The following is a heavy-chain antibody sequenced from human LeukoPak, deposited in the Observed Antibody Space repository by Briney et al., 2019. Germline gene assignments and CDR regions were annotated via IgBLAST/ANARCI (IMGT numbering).Heavy chain of an antibody. CDR1: GFAFSTYA. V-gene: IGHV3-23*01. CDR2: ISSSGGST. CDR3: AKSGTTVTKGKYYFDY. D-gene: IGHD4-17*01. J-gene: IGHJ4*02. Sequence: GGSLILSFAASGFAFSTYAMAWVRPAPGKGLEWVSAISSSGGSTYYADSVRGRFTISRDSSKNTLYLQMNSLRAEDTAAYYCAKSGTTVTKGKYYFDYWGQGTLVTVSS.